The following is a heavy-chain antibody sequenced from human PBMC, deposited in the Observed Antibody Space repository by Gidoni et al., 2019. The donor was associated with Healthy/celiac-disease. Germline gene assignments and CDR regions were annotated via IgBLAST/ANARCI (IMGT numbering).Heavy chain of an antibody. V-gene: IGHV4-39*01. CDR1: GCSISSSSYY. CDR2: IYYSGST. CDR3: DAFDI. D-gene: IGHD3-3*01. Sequence: QLQLQESGPGLVKPSETLSLTCTVSGCSISSSSYYWGWIRQPPGKGLEWIGSIYYSGSTYYNPSLKSRVTISADTAVYYCARLEAALRFLEWLIPGNDAFDIWGQGTMVTVSS. J-gene: IGHJ3*02.